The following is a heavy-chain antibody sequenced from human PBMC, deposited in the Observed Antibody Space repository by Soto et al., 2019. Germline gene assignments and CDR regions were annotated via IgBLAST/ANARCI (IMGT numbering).Heavy chain of an antibody. V-gene: IGHV2-5*02. CDR2: IYWDDDN. D-gene: IGHD3-9*01. J-gene: IGHJ4*02. CDR3: AHRQVGDWLLLFDY. Sequence: QITLKESGPTLVKPTQTLSLTCTFSGFSLSTTGVGVGWLRQPPGKALEWLAIIYWDDDNRFSPYVMDRLTITKDTSQNRAVLTLTNMGPADTATYYCAHRQVGDWLLLFDYWGQGALVTVSS. CDR1: GFSLSTTGVG.